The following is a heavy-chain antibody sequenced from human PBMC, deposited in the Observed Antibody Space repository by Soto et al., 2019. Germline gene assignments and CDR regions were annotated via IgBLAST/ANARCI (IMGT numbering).Heavy chain of an antibody. CDR1: GYTFTSYD. Sequence: GASVKVSCKASGYTFTSYDINWVRQATGQGLEWMGWMNPNSGNTGYAQKFQGRVTMTRNTSISTAYMELSSLRSEDTAVYYCARKYCSGGRCYHGSEYFQHWGQGTLVNVSS. CDR3: ARKYCSGGRCYHGSEYFQH. V-gene: IGHV1-8*01. J-gene: IGHJ1*01. CDR2: MNPNSGNT. D-gene: IGHD2-15*01.